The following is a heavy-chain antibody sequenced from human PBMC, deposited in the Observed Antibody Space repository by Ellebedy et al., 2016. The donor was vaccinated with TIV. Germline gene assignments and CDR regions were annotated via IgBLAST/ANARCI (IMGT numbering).Heavy chain of an antibody. D-gene: IGHD5-18*01. Sequence: PGGSLRLSCAASGFTFSSYAIHWVRQAPGKGLEWVAVISYDEKGKYYADSVKGRFTISRDNSKNTLYLQVSSLRDEDTAVYYCARDVYNYGLYWYFDLWGRGTLVTVSS. V-gene: IGHV3-30*04. CDR2: ISYDEKGK. J-gene: IGHJ2*01. CDR3: ARDVYNYGLYWYFDL. CDR1: GFTFSSYA.